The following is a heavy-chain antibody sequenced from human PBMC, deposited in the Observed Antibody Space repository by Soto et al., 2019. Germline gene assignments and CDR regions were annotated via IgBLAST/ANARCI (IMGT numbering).Heavy chain of an antibody. D-gene: IGHD3-10*01. CDR1: GGTFSSYT. J-gene: IGHJ4*02. Sequence: QVQLVQSGAEVKKPGSSVKVSCKASGGTFSSYTISWVRQAPGQGLEWMGRMIPILGIANYAQKFQGRVTITADKSTSTAYMELSSLRSEHTTVYYCAREEDYYGSGSYPWDYWGQGTLVTVSS. CDR2: MIPILGIA. CDR3: AREEDYYGSGSYPWDY. V-gene: IGHV1-69*08.